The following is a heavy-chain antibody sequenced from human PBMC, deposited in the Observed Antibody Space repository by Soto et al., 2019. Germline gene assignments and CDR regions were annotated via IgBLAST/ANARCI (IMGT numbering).Heavy chain of an antibody. CDR1: GYTFTSYG. CDR3: ARLTRYCSSTSCYAYYMDV. J-gene: IGHJ6*03. CDR2: ISAYNGNT. Sequence: ASVKVSCKASGYTFTSYGISWVRQAPGQGLEWMGWISAYNGNTNYAQKLQGRVTMTTDTSTSTAYMELRSLRSDDTAVYYCARLTRYCSSTSCYAYYMDVWGKGTTVTVSS. D-gene: IGHD2-2*01. V-gene: IGHV1-18*01.